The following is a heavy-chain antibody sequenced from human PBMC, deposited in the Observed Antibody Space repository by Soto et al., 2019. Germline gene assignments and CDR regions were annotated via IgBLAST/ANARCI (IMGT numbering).Heavy chain of an antibody. J-gene: IGHJ4*02. Sequence: QVQLVQSGTEVKTPGASVNVSCKASGFSFSTYGFSWVRQAPGQGLEGMERISGYNGNTKYAQQFQYRVSMTTDTSTSTAYMELRSLRSDDTAVYYCARDYCGGDCYTQSFHYWGQGTLVTVSS. D-gene: IGHD2-21*02. CDR3: ARDYCGGDCYTQSFHY. CDR1: GFSFSTYG. V-gene: IGHV1-18*01. CDR2: ISGYNGNT.